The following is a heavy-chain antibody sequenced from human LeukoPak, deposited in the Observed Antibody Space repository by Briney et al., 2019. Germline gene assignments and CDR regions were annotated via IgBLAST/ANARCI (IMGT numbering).Heavy chain of an antibody. CDR3: ARDINFWSGYFDY. V-gene: IGHV1-69*05. Sequence: PVKVSCKASGGTFSSYAISWARQAPGQGLEWMGRIIPIFGTANYAQKFQGRVTITTDESTSTAYMELSSLRSEDTAVYYCARDINFWSGYFDYWGQGTLVTVSS. D-gene: IGHD3-3*01. J-gene: IGHJ4*02. CDR2: IIPIFGTA. CDR1: GGTFSSYA.